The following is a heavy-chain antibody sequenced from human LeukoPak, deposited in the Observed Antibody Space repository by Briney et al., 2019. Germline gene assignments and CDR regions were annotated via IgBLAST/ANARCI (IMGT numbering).Heavy chain of an antibody. V-gene: IGHV1-18*04. J-gene: IGHJ4*02. CDR2: ISAYNGNT. CDR3: ARSGDIVVVPAAQGHFDY. CDR1: GYTFTSYG. D-gene: IGHD2-2*01. Sequence: GASVKVSCKASGYTFTSYGISWVRQAPGQGLEWMGWISAYNGNTNYAQKLQGRVTMTTDTSTSTAYMELRSLRSDDTAVYYCARSGDIVVVPAAQGHFDYWGQGTLVTVSS.